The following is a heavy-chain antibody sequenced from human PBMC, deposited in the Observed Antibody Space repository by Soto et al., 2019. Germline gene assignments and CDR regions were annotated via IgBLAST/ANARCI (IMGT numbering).Heavy chain of an antibody. CDR3: ARDRNGYCSGGSCYPNWFDP. V-gene: IGHV1-69*13. CDR2: IIPIFGTA. CDR1: GGTFSSYA. D-gene: IGHD2-15*01. Sequence: SVKVSCKASGGTFSSYAISWVRQAPGQGLEWLGGIIPIFGTANYAQKFQGRVTITADESTSTAYMELSSLRSEDTAVYYCARDRNGYCSGGSCYPNWFDPWGQGTLVTVSS. J-gene: IGHJ5*02.